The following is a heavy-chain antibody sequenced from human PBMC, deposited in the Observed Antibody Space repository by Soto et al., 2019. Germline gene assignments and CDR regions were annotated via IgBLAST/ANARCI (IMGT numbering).Heavy chain of an antibody. CDR1: GYIFTSYY. Sequence: ASVKVSCKAPGYIFTSYYIHWVRQAPGQGLEWMGWINPFDGSRMFAQSFQGRVTMTRDTSTSTVYMEVSSLRSEDTAVYYCSRSDPGETPPFDHWGQG. CDR2: INPFDGSR. CDR3: SRSDPGETPPFDH. J-gene: IGHJ4*02. V-gene: IGHV1-46*03.